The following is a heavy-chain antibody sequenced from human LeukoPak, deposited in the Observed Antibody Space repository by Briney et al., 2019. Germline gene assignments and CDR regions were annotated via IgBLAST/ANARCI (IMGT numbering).Heavy chain of an antibody. V-gene: IGHV3-48*03. CDR2: ISSSGSTI. CDR1: GFTFSYYE. CDR3: ASQPIVGAATVVY. D-gene: IGHD1-26*01. J-gene: IGHJ4*02. Sequence: GGSLRLSCAASGFTFSYYEMNWVRQAPGKGLEWVSYISSSGSTIYYADSVKGRFTISRDNAKNSLYLQMNSLRAEDTAVYYCASQPIVGAATVVYWGQGTLVTVSS.